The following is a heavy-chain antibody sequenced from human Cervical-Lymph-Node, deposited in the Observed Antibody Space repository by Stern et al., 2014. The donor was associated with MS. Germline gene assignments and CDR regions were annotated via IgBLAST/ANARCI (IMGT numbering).Heavy chain of an antibody. CDR2: INPSGDGT. V-gene: IGHV1-46*03. D-gene: IGHD1-1*01. J-gene: IGHJ4*02. CDR1: GYTFTSYY. Sequence: QVQLGQSGAEVTKPGASVKVSCKASGYTFTSYYMHWVRQAPGHGLEWMGIINPSGDGTTYAQKFQGRLTMTRDTSTSTVYMELSSLRSEDTAVYYCTRPLAGTTLLFDYWGQGTLVTVSS. CDR3: TRPLAGTTLLFDY.